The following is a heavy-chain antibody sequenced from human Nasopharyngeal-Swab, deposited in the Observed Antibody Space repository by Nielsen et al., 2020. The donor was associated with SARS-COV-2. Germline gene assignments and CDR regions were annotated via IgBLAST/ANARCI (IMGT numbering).Heavy chain of an antibody. CDR3: ARDMIVGPPDYFDH. Sequence: GGSLRLSCAASGFSFSTSDMHWVRQAPGKGLEWVAVTSHDESHKYYAGSVHGRFTISRDNSRNTLYLQMNSLTAEDTATYYCARDMIVGPPDYFDHWGQGTLLTVSS. CDR2: TSHDESHK. D-gene: IGHD3/OR15-3a*01. V-gene: IGHV3-30*03. J-gene: IGHJ4*02. CDR1: GFSFSTSD.